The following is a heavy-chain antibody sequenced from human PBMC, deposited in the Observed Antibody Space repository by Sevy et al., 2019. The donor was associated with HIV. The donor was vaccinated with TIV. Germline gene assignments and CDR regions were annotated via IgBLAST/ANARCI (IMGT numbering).Heavy chain of an antibody. D-gene: IGHD3-3*01. CDR1: GFTFTNYA. CDR2: IGYRGGST. Sequence: GGSLRLSCEASGFTFTNYAMTWVRRAPGKELEWVSSIGYRGGSTYYTDSVKGRFTISRDNSKNTLFLQMNSLRADDTAIYFCAKDWRSGPGRNYFDYWGQGTLVTVSS. CDR3: AKDWRSGPGRNYFDY. J-gene: IGHJ4*02. V-gene: IGHV3-23*01.